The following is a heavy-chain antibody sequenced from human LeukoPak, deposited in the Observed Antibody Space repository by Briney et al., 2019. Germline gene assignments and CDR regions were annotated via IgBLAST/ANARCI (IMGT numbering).Heavy chain of an antibody. D-gene: IGHD3-10*01. CDR1: GGSISSGSYY. V-gene: IGHV4-39*07. CDR3: AIGSGSYYSYYYYYYYMDV. J-gene: IGHJ6*03. CDR2: IYYSGST. Sequence: SQTLSLTCTVSGGSISSGSYYWSWIRQPPGKGLEWIGSIYYSGSTYYNPSLKSRVTISVDTSKNQFSLKLSSVTAADTAVYYCAIGSGSYYSYYYYYYYMDVWGKGTTVTVSS.